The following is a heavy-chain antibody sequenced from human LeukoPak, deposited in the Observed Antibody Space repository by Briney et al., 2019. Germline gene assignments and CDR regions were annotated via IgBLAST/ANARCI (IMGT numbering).Heavy chain of an antibody. CDR2: INHSGST. J-gene: IGHJ3*02. V-gene: IGHV4-34*01. Sequence: SETLSLTCAVYGGSFSGYYWSWIRQPPGKGLEWIGEINHSGSTNYNPSLKSRVTISVDTSKNQFSLKLSSVTAADTTVYYCARGGRAFDIWGQGTMVTVSS. CDR1: GGSFSGYY. CDR3: ARGGRAFDI.